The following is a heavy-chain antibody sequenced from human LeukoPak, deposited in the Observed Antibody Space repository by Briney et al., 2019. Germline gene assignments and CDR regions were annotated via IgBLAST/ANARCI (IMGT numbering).Heavy chain of an antibody. CDR3: ARGGATRGRFEN. Sequence: PGGSLRLSCAASGFTFSSYAMSWVRQAPGKGLDWVASMREDATEIHYADSVKGRFTISRDNPKNSLYLQMNSLRAEDTAVYYCARGGATRGRFENWGQGTLVTVSS. J-gene: IGHJ4*02. CDR2: MREDATEI. V-gene: IGHV3-7*01. CDR1: GFTFSSYA. D-gene: IGHD1-26*01.